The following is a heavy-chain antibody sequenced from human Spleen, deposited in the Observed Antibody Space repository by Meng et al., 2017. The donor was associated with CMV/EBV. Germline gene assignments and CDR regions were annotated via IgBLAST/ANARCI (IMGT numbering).Heavy chain of an antibody. V-gene: IGHV3-21*01. D-gene: IGHD3-22*01. J-gene: IGHJ4*02. Sequence: GGSLRLSCEASGFIFSSYSINWVRQAPGKGLEWVSSISGSSVYIYYADSVKGRLTISRDNAKKSVYLQMNRLRVEDTAVYYCARDPWASDSSGFDYWGQGALVTVSS. CDR1: GFIFSSYS. CDR3: ARDPWASDSSGFDY. CDR2: ISGSSVYI.